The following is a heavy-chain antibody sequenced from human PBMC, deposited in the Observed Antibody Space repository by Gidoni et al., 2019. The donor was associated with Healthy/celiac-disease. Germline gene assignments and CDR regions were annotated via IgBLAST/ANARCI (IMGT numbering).Heavy chain of an antibody. Sequence: QVQLHESGPGLVKPSETLSLTCAVSGYSISRGYYWGWIRQPPGKGLEWIGSIYHSGSTYYNPSLKSRVTISVDTSKNQFSLKLSSVTAADTAVYYCAREVADKAHDYYYGMDVWGQGTTVTVSS. CDR3: AREVADKAHDYYYGMDV. V-gene: IGHV4-38-2*02. J-gene: IGHJ6*02. CDR1: GYSISRGYY. CDR2: IYHSGST. D-gene: IGHD2-15*01.